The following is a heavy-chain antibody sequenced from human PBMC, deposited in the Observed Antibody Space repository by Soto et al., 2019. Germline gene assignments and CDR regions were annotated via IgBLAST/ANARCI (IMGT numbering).Heavy chain of an antibody. V-gene: IGHV4-34*01. CDR1: GGSFSGYY. Sequence: QVQLQQWGAGLLKPSETLSLTCAVYGGSFSGYYWSWIRQPPGKGLEWIGEINHSGSTNYNPSLKSRVTISVDTSKNQFSLKLSSVTGADRVVYYCARGRVVVAASNWFDPWGQGTLVTVSS. CDR2: INHSGST. J-gene: IGHJ5*02. D-gene: IGHD2-15*01. CDR3: ARGRVVVAASNWFDP.